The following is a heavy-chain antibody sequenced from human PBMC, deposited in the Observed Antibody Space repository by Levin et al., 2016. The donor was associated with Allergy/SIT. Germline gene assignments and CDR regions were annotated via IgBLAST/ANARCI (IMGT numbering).Heavy chain of an antibody. V-gene: IGHV4-30-2*01. CDR2: IFPSEST. J-gene: IGHJ6*02. CDR1: GDSIRSGGYS. D-gene: IGHD3-10*01. CDR3: ARGLTNMVRGVISPIYYGIDV. Sequence: SETLSLTCAVSGDSIRSGGYSWSWIRRPPGKGLEYIGHIFPSESTYYNPSLKSRLIISVDWSKNQFSLNLRSVTAADTAVYYCARGLTNMVRGVISPIYYGIDVWGQGTTVTVSS.